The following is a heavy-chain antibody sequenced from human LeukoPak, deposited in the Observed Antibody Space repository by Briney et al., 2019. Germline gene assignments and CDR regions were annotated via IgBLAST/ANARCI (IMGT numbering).Heavy chain of an antibody. V-gene: IGHV3-23*01. Sequence: GSLRLSCAASGFTFSSYAMSWVRQAPGKGLEWVSAISGSGGSTYYADSVKGRFTISRDDSKNTLYLQMNSLKTEDTAVYYCTTGKRYYYDSSGWTYLDYWGQGTLVTVSS. D-gene: IGHD3-22*01. CDR2: ISGSGGST. J-gene: IGHJ4*02. CDR3: TTGKRYYYDSSGWTYLDY. CDR1: GFTFSSYA.